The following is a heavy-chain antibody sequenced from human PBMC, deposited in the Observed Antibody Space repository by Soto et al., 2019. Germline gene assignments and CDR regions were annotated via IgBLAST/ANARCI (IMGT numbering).Heavy chain of an antibody. Sequence: ETLSLTCSVSGYSVTSSDYYWAWIRQPPGKGLEWIGSMFYSGLTYYNPSPKSRVTLSVDTSKNQFSVRLNSVTAADTAVYYCAPLSVSLSGPYGIHVWGQGTTVTVSS. J-gene: IGHJ6*02. CDR2: MFYSGLT. D-gene: IGHD2-15*01. V-gene: IGHV4-39*01. CDR1: GYSVTSSDYY. CDR3: APLSVSLSGPYGIHV.